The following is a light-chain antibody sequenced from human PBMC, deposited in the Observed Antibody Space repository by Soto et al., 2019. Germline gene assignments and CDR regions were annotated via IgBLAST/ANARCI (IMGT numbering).Light chain of an antibody. CDR1: QGISSW. CDR3: QQYNRFPYT. J-gene: IGKJ2*01. V-gene: IGKV1-5*03. CDR2: KAS. Sequence: DIQMTQSPSTLSASVGDRVTITCRASQGISSWLAWYQQKPGKAPKVLIYKASSLESGVPSRFSGSGSETEFTLTISSLQPDDFATYYCQQYNRFPYTFGQGTKLEIK.